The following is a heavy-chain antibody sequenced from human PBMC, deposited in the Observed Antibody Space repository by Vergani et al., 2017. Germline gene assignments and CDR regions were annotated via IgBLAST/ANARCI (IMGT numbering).Heavy chain of an antibody. V-gene: IGHV3-23*01. CDR1: GFRFREHG. Sequence: EVQLLESGGGSVQPGESLRLSCVASGFRFREHGMNWVRQAPGKGLEWVSGISGHDHRTLYADSVKGRFIISRDDSKNTLYLQMNSLRVEDTAVYYCARAYGRYDWFDYWGQRTLVTVSS. CDR3: ARAYGRYDWFDY. CDR2: ISGHDHRT. D-gene: IGHD1-20*01. J-gene: IGHJ4*01.